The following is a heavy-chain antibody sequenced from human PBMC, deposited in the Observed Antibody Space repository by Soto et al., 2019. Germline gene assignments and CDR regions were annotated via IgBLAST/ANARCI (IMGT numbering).Heavy chain of an antibody. CDR2: IYYSGST. CDR3: ARDHRGYSYLKHYYYYGMDV. D-gene: IGHD5-18*01. Sequence: SETLSLTCTVSGGSVSSGSYYWSWIRQPPGKGLEWIGYIYYSGSTNYNPSLKSRVTISVDTSKNQFSLKLSSVTAADTAVYYCARDHRGYSYLKHYYYYGMDVWGQGTTVTV. J-gene: IGHJ6*02. V-gene: IGHV4-61*01. CDR1: GGSVSSGSYY.